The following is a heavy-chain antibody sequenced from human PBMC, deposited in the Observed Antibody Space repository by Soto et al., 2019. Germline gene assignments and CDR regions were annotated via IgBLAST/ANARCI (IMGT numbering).Heavy chain of an antibody. CDR3: ARGRYYDSSGYGPHFDY. J-gene: IGHJ4*02. V-gene: IGHV1-69*06. Sequence: SVKVSCKASGGTFSSYAISWVRQAPGQGLEWMGGIIPIFGTANYAQKFQGRVTITADKSTSTAYMELSSLRSEDTAVYYCARGRYYDSSGYGPHFDYWGQGTLVTVSS. D-gene: IGHD3-22*01. CDR2: IIPIFGTA. CDR1: GGTFSSYA.